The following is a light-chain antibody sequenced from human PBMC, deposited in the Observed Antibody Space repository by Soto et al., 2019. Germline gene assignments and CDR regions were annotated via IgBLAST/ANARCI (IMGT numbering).Light chain of an antibody. J-gene: IGKJ1*01. CDR2: EAS. CDR1: QSIDNW. CDR3: QQYSTYPRT. Sequence: DIQMTQSPYILSASVGDRVTITCRASQSIDNWLAWYQQKPGEAPKFLISEASSLDSGVPSRFSGSGSGTEFTLTISSLHPDDFATYYCQQYSTYPRTFGQGTKVEIK. V-gene: IGKV1-5*01.